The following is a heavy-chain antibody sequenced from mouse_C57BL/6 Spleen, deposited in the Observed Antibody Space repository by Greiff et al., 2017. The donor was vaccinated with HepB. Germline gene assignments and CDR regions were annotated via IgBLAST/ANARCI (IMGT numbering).Heavy chain of an antibody. D-gene: IGHD1-1*01. CDR3: ARFFTTVVATDWYFDV. CDR2: IDPSDSYT. Sequence: QVQLQQPGAELVRPGTSVKLSCKSSGYTFTSYWMHWVKQRPGQGLEWIGVIDPSDSYTNYNQKFKGKATLTVDTSSSTAYMQLSSLTSEDSAVYYCARFFTTVVATDWYFDVWGTGTTVTVSS. J-gene: IGHJ1*03. V-gene: IGHV1-59*01. CDR1: GYTFTSYW.